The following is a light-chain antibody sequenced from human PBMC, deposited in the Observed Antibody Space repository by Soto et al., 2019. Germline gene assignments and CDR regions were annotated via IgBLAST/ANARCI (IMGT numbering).Light chain of an antibody. V-gene: IGLV2-8*01. Sequence: QSALTQPPSASGSPGQSVTISCTGTNTDIGGHKYVSWYQHHPGKAPKLLIYEVRERPSGVPDRFSGSKSANAASLTVSGLQADDEAMYYCSSYTGTNNFVLFGGGTKLTVL. J-gene: IGLJ2*01. CDR2: EVR. CDR3: SSYTGTNNFVL. CDR1: NTDIGGHKY.